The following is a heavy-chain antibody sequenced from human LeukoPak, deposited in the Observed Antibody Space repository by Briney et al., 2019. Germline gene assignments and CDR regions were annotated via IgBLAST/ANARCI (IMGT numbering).Heavy chain of an antibody. CDR1: GFTFTSSA. D-gene: IGHD3-9*01. V-gene: IGHV1-58*02. CDR2: IVVGSGNT. Sequence: SVKVSCKASGFTFTSSAMQWVRQARGRRLEWIGWIVVGSGNTNYAQKFQERVTITRDMSTSTAYMELSSLRSEDTAVYYCAAASLSLRYFDCLPQNPYYMDVWGKGTTVTVSS. CDR3: AAASLSLRYFDCLPQNPYYMDV. J-gene: IGHJ6*03.